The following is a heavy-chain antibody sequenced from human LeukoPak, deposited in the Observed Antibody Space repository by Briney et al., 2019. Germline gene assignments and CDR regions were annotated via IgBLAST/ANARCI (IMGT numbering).Heavy chain of an antibody. CDR1: GYTFTGYY. CDR2: INPNSGGT. J-gene: IGHJ4*02. D-gene: IGHD2-21*02. Sequence: ASVKVSCKASGYTFTGYYMHWVRQAPGQGLEWMGWINPNSGGTNYAQKFQGRVTMTRDTSINTAYMELSRLRSDDTAVYYCARELRRITLVTPLDYWGQGTLVTVSS. CDR3: ARELRRITLVTPLDY. V-gene: IGHV1-2*02.